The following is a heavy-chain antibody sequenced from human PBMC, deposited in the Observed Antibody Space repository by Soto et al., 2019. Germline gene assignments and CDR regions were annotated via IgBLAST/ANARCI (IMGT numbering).Heavy chain of an antibody. D-gene: IGHD3-22*01. CDR2: MYPDDSDI. CDR3: ATAYVYDFENSNYYRDAFDI. Sequence: GESLKISCNASGYSFSFYWIGWVRQMPGKGLEWMAIMYPDDSDIRYSPSFEAHVTISADKSTSTAFLQWSSLKASDTAMYYCATAYVYDFENSNYYRDAFDIWGQGTLVTVSS. V-gene: IGHV5-51*01. CDR1: GYSFSFYW. J-gene: IGHJ3*02.